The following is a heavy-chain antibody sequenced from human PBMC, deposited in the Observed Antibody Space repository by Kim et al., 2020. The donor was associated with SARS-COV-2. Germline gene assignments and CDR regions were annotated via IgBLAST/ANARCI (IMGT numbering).Heavy chain of an antibody. Sequence: NYAQKFQERVTITRDMSTSTAYMELSSLRSEDTAVYYCAADTYGDYQFDYWGQGTLVTVSS. D-gene: IGHD4-17*01. V-gene: IGHV1-58*01. J-gene: IGHJ4*02. CDR3: AADTYGDYQFDY.